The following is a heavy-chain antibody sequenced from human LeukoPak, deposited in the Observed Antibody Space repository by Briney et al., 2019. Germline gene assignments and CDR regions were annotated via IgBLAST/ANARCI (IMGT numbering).Heavy chain of an antibody. Sequence: ASVKVSCKASGYTFTGYYMHWVRQAPGQGLEWMGWINPNSGGTNYAQKFQGRVTMTRDTSISTAYMELSRLRSDDTAVYYCARGLPPIAAAGWPTEGPDYWGQGTLVTVSS. V-gene: IGHV1-2*02. D-gene: IGHD6-13*01. J-gene: IGHJ4*02. CDR2: INPNSGGT. CDR3: ARGLPPIAAAGWPTEGPDY. CDR1: GYTFTGYY.